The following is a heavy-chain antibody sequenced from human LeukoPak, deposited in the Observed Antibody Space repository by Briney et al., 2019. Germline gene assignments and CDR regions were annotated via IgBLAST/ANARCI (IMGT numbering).Heavy chain of an antibody. CDR2: INPYTGDT. Sequence: ASVKVSCKASGHTFTAYYTHWVRQAPGQGLEWMGWINPYTGDTNYAQKFQDRVTLTRDTSISTAYMELSRLTSDDTAVYFCARLAPGFDFWTGSYYLDYWGQGTLVTVSS. D-gene: IGHD3/OR15-3a*01. V-gene: IGHV1-2*02. J-gene: IGHJ4*02. CDR3: ARLAPGFDFWTGSYYLDY. CDR1: GHTFTAYY.